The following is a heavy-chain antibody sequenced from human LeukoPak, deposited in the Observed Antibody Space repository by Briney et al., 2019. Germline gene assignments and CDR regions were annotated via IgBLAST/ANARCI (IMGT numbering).Heavy chain of an antibody. CDR1: GYTFTGYY. Sequence: GASVKVSCKASGYTFTGYYMHWVRQAPGRGLEWMGWINPNNGGTNYAQKFQGRVTMTRDTSISTAYMELSRLRSDDTAVYYCARDHPTYYYDSSGYYDYWGQGTLVTVSS. CDR3: ARDHPTYYYDSSGYYDY. CDR2: INPNNGGT. V-gene: IGHV1-2*02. D-gene: IGHD3-22*01. J-gene: IGHJ4*02.